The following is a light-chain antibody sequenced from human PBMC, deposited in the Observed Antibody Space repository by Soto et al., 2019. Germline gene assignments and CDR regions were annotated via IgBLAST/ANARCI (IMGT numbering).Light chain of an antibody. J-gene: IGKJ5*01. CDR2: GAS. CDR3: QQSYRTPP. CDR1: QSISGP. Sequence: DIQMTKSPSSLSASVRDRVTITCRASQSISGPLNWYQQKPGKAPKLLIYGASTLQSGVPSRFSGSGSGTDYTLTISSLQPEDFATYYCQQSYRTPPFGQGTRPAIK. V-gene: IGKV1-39*01.